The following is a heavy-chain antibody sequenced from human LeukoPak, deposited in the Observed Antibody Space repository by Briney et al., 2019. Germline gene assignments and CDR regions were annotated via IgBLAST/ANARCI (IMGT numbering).Heavy chain of an antibody. V-gene: IGHV3-23*01. CDR2: ISASSQSI. Sequence: GDSLRLSCAASGFTFSTHAMSWVRQAPGKGLEWVAVISASSQSIYYADSVKGRFTIPRDNSKNTLFLQMNSLRVEDTALFYCVKYQLLYNPSWRDAFHIWGQGTMVTVSS. J-gene: IGHJ3*02. CDR1: GFTFSTHA. D-gene: IGHD1-14*01. CDR3: VKYQLLYNPSWRDAFHI.